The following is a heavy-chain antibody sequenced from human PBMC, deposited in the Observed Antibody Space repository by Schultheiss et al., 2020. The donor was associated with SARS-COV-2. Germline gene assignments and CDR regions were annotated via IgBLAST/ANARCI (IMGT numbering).Heavy chain of an antibody. CDR1: GFTFSDYA. V-gene: IGHV3-23*01. Sequence: GESLKISCAASGFTFSDYAMNWVRQAPGKGLEWVSTISDSGRTTYYADSVKGRFTISRDNSKSTLSLQMNSLRAEDTAVYYCAKRGSSGGLGTPSFDYWGQGTLVTVSS. CDR3: AKRGSSGGLGTPSFDY. D-gene: IGHD3-16*01. J-gene: IGHJ4*02. CDR2: ISDSGRTT.